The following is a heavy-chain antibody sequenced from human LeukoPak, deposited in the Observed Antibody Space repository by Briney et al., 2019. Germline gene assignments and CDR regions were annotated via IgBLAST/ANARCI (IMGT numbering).Heavy chain of an antibody. CDR1: GFTFSSYA. V-gene: IGHV3-23*01. J-gene: IGHJ4*02. CDR3: ARIGSAAFTDY. Sequence: SGGSLRLSCAASGFTFSSYAMSWVRQAPGKGLEWVSAISDSGGAIYYADSVKGRFTMSRDNSKNSLFLQMNSLRAEDTAVYYCARIGSAAFTDYWGQGTLVTVSS. D-gene: IGHD3-3*02. CDR2: ISDSGGAI.